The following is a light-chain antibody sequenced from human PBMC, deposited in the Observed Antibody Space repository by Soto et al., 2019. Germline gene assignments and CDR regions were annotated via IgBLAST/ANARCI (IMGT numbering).Light chain of an antibody. V-gene: IGKV1-12*01. J-gene: IGKJ5*01. Sequence: DIQLTQSPSSVSASVGDRVTITCRASQGASGDLAWYQQKPGTAPKLLMYTTSTLQSGVPSRFSGSRSGADFTLTIRSLQPEDFAPYYCQQATNYPLPFGQGTRLDIK. CDR2: TTS. CDR3: QQATNYPLP. CDR1: QGASGD.